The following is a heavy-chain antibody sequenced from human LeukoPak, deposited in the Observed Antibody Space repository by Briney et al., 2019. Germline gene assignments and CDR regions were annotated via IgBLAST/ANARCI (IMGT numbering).Heavy chain of an antibody. CDR2: IGASGAAT. J-gene: IGHJ3*01. Sequence: SGGSLRLSCAASGFTFTNYAITWGRQAPGKGLEWVSVIGASGAATYSTDSVKGRFTVSREISQNTLFLHMSSLRAEDTAVYFCARRPRDTSGYYLGAFHDWGQGTTVTVSS. CDR3: ARRPRDTSGYYLGAFHD. V-gene: IGHV3-23*01. CDR1: GFTFTNYA. D-gene: IGHD3-22*01.